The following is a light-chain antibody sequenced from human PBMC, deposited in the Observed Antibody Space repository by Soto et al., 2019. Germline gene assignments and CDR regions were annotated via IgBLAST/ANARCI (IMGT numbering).Light chain of an antibody. V-gene: IGKV3-15*01. CDR2: GAS. J-gene: IGKJ2*01. CDR1: QSITSE. CDR3: QQGHDWPLT. Sequence: EIVMTQSPATLSVSPGERATLSCRASQSITSELAWYQQKPGQPPRLLVYGASTRATGVPARFTGSGSGSEFTLTINGLQSEDFAVYYCQQGHDWPLTFGQGTRLEL.